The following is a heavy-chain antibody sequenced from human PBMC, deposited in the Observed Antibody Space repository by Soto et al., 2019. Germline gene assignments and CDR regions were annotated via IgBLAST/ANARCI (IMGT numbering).Heavy chain of an antibody. CDR1: GGSISSYY. CDR2: IYYSGST. Sequence: NPSETLSLTCTVSGGSISSYYWSWIRQPPGKGLEWIGYIYYSGSTNYNPSLKSRVTISVDTSKNQFSLKLSSVTAADTAVYYCARGIIGYYDPRLFDYWGQGTLVTVSS. CDR3: ARGIIGYYDPRLFDY. V-gene: IGHV4-59*01. D-gene: IGHD3-3*01. J-gene: IGHJ4*02.